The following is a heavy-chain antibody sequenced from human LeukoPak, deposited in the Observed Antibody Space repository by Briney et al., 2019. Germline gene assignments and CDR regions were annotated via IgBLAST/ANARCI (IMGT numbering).Heavy chain of an antibody. V-gene: IGHV3-73*01. CDR2: IRSKANSYAT. CDR3: TRPTQGDGMDV. Sequence: PGGSLRLSCAASGFDFSGSAMHWVRQASGKGLEWVGRIRSKANSYATAYAASVKGRFTISGDDSKNTAYLQMNSLKTEDTAVYYCTRPTQGDGMDVWGQGTTVTVSS. CDR1: GFDFSGSA. D-gene: IGHD3-16*01. J-gene: IGHJ6*02.